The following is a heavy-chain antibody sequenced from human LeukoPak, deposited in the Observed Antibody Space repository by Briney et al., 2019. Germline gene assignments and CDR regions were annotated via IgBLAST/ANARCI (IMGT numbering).Heavy chain of an antibody. V-gene: IGHV1-69*06. CDR3: ARDQEDYGAADY. J-gene: IGHJ4*02. Sequence: SVKVSCKASGGTFISYAISWVRQAPGQGLEWMGGIIPIVGTANYAQKFQGRVTITADKSTSTAYMELTSLRSEDTAVYYCARDQEDYGAADYWGQGTLVTVSS. CDR1: GGTFISYA. CDR2: IIPIVGTA. D-gene: IGHD4-17*01.